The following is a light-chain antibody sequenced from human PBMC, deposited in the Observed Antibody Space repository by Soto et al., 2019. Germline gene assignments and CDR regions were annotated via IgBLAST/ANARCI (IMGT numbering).Light chain of an antibody. Sequence: AIQLTQSPSSLSASVGDRVAVTCRASRDIRSALAWYQQRPGKPPKLLIYDASTLESGVPARFSGSGSGSDFTLSISSLQPEDFATYYCQQFNSSPLTFVQGTRVEI. CDR1: RDIRSA. V-gene: IGKV1-13*02. CDR2: DAS. CDR3: QQFNSSPLT. J-gene: IGKJ1*01.